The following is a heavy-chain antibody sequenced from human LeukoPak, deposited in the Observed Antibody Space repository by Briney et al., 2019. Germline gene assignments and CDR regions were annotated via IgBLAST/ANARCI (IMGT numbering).Heavy chain of an antibody. V-gene: IGHV4-34*01. J-gene: IGHJ4*02. D-gene: IGHD3-10*01. Sequence: SETPSLTCAVYGGSFSGYYWGWIRQPPGKGLEWIGEINHSGSTNYNPSLKSRVTISVDTSKNQCSLKLSSVTAADTAVYYCARNMVRGVIISAPVYWGQGTLVTVSS. CDR2: INHSGST. CDR3: ARNMVRGVIISAPVY. CDR1: GGSFSGYY.